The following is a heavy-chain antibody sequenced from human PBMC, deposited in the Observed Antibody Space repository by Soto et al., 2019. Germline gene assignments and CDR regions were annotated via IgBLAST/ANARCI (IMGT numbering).Heavy chain of an antibody. CDR3: ARHLLKLGSISPDDAFDI. Sequence: GESLKISCKGSGYSFAGYWITWVRQKPGKGLEWMGRIDPSDSQTYYSPSFRGHVTISVTKSITTVYLQWGSLKASDTAMYYCARHLLKLGSISPDDAFDIWGQGTMVTVSS. D-gene: IGHD2-21*01. CDR1: GYSFAGYW. J-gene: IGHJ3*02. V-gene: IGHV5-10-1*01. CDR2: IDPSDSQT.